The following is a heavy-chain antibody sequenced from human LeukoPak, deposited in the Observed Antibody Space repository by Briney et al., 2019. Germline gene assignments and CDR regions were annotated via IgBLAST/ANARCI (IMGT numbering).Heavy chain of an antibody. V-gene: IGHV3-23*01. CDR1: EFTFRNYA. J-gene: IGHJ4*02. Sequence: PGGSLRLSCAASEFTFRNYAMSWVRQAPGEGLEWVSGISGNGDKIYYAHSVEGRFTISRDNSKSTLHLQMDSLTGEDTAVYYCAKRGYSDSSGFAPLFDGWGQGTQVTVSS. CDR2: ISGNGDKI. CDR3: AKRGYSDSSGFAPLFDG. D-gene: IGHD3-22*01.